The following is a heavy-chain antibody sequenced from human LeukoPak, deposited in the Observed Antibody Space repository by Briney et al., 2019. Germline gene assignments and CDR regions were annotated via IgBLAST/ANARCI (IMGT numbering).Heavy chain of an antibody. V-gene: IGHV1-18*01. CDR1: GYTFTSYG. Sequence: ASVKVSCKASGYTFTSYGISWVRQAPGQGLEWMGWISAYNGNTNYAQKLQGRVTMTTDTSTSTAYMELRSLRSDDTAVYYCARPRTTSSSPNAFDISGPGTMVTVSS. CDR2: ISAYNGNT. D-gene: IGHD6-6*01. J-gene: IGHJ3*02. CDR3: ARPRTTSSSPNAFDI.